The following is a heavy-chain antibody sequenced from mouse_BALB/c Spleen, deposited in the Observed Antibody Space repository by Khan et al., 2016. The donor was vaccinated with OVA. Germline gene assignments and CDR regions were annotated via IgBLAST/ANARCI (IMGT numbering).Heavy chain of an antibody. Sequence: EVELVESGGGLVKPGGSLKLSCAASGFAFSSYSMSWVRQTPEKRLEWVATITSGGSYTYYPDSVKGRFTISSDNAKNTLYLQMSSLKSEDTASDYCTRDRNYYGSSFYFDDWGQGTTLTVSS. V-gene: IGHV5-6-4*01. CDR1: GFAFSSYS. J-gene: IGHJ2*01. D-gene: IGHD1-1*01. CDR3: TRDRNYYGSSFYFDD. CDR2: ITSGGSYT.